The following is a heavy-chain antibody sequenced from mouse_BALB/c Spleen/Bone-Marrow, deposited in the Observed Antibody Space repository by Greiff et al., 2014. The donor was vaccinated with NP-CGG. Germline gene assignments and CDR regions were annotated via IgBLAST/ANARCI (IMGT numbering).Heavy chain of an antibody. CDR3: ARRLLYYFDY. D-gene: IGHD1-2*01. V-gene: IGHV1-9*01. J-gene: IGHJ2*01. CDR2: ILPGSGNT. Sequence: LQESGAELMKPGASVKISCKATGYTFSSYRIEWVKQRPGHGLEWIGEILPGSGNTNYNENFKGKATFTADTSSNTAYMQLSSLTSEDSAVYYCARRLLYYFDYWGQGTTLTVSS. CDR1: GYTFSSYR.